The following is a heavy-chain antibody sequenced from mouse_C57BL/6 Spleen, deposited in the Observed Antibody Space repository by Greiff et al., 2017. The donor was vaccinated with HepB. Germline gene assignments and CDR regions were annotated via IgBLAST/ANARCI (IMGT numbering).Heavy chain of an antibody. Sequence: EVKLVESGGDLVKPGGSLKLSCAASGFTFSSYGMSWVRQTPDKRLEWVATISSGGSYTYYPDSVKGRFTISRDNAKNTLYLQMSSLKSEDTAMYYCATMITTGTYYYAMDYWGQGTSVTVSS. CDR3: ATMITTGTYYYAMDY. V-gene: IGHV5-6*01. D-gene: IGHD2-4*01. CDR2: ISSGGSYT. J-gene: IGHJ4*01. CDR1: GFTFSSYG.